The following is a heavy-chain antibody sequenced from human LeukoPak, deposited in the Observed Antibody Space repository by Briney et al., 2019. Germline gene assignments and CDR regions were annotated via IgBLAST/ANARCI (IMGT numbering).Heavy chain of an antibody. CDR2: INHSGST. J-gene: IGHJ4*02. CDR1: GGSFSGYY. CDR3: ARLGRGYSFYYFDY. D-gene: IGHD5-18*01. V-gene: IGHV4-34*01. Sequence: PSETLSLTCAVYGGSFSGYYWSWIRQPPGKGLEWIGEINHSGSTNYNPSLKSRVTISVDTSKNQFSLKLSSVTAADTAVYYCARLGRGYSFYYFDYWGQGTLVTVSS.